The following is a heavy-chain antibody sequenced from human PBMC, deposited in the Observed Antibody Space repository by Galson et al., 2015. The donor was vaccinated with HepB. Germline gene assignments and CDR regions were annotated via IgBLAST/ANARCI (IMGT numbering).Heavy chain of an antibody. CDR2: IIPIFGTA. CDR1: GGTFSSYA. D-gene: IGHD5-12*01. V-gene: IGHV1-69*13. Sequence: SVKVSCKASGGTFSSYAISWVRQAPGQGLEWMGGIIPIFGTANYAQKFQGRVTITADESTSTAYMELSSLRSEDTAVYYCARAHRDIVAYPAWAYFDYWGQGTLVTVSS. J-gene: IGHJ4*02. CDR3: ARAHRDIVAYPAWAYFDY.